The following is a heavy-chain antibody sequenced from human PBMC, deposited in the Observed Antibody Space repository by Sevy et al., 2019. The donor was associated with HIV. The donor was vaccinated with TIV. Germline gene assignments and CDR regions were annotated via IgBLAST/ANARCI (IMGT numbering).Heavy chain of an antibody. CDR1: GYTFTSYD. V-gene: IGHV1-8*01. CDR3: ARFLSTSYYYYYAMDV. J-gene: IGHJ6*02. D-gene: IGHD2-2*01. Sequence: ASVKVSCRASGYTFTSYDINWVRQATGQGLEWMGWMNPNSGNTDYAQKFQGRVTMTRNTSISTAYMELSSLRSKDTTVYYCARFLSTSYYYYYAMDVWGQGTTVTVSS. CDR2: MNPNSGNT.